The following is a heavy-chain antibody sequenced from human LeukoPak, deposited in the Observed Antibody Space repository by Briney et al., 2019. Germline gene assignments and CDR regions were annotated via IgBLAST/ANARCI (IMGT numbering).Heavy chain of an antibody. D-gene: IGHD2-21*02. CDR1: GFTFSSYG. CDR3: AKEGEYCGGDCSHDGFDI. CDR2: ISYDGSNK. J-gene: IGHJ3*02. Sequence: PGGSLRLSCAASGFTFSSYGMHWVRQAPGKGLEWVALISYDGSNKYYADSVKGRFTISRDNSKNTLYPQMNSLRAEDTAVYYCAKEGEYCGGDCSHDGFDIWGQGTMVSVSS. V-gene: IGHV3-30*18.